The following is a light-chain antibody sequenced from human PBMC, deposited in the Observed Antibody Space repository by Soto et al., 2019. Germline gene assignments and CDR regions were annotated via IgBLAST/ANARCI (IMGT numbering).Light chain of an antibody. CDR1: QSISGW. CDR3: QQYNSYSVNA. V-gene: IGKV1-5*01. J-gene: IGKJ2*01. CDR2: DAS. Sequence: DIQMTQSPYTLSASVGDRVTITCRASQSISGWLAWYQQKPGKAPKLLIYDASSVESGVPSRFSGSGSGTEFSLTISSLQPDDFATYYCQQYNSYSVNAFGQGTKLEIK.